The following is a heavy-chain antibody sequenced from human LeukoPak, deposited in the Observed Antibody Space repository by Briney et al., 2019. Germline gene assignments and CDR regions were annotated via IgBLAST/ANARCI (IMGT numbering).Heavy chain of an antibody. V-gene: IGHV4-39*01. D-gene: IGHD2-15*01. J-gene: IGHJ6*02. Sequence: SETLSLTRTVSGGSISSRSYYWGWIRQPPGKVLEWIGTIYYSGSTYYNPSLKSRVTIPVDTSKNQFSLKLSSVTAADTAVYYCARCSGGSCYYGLDVWGQGTTVTVSS. CDR3: ARCSGGSCYYGLDV. CDR2: IYYSGST. CDR1: GGSISSRSYY.